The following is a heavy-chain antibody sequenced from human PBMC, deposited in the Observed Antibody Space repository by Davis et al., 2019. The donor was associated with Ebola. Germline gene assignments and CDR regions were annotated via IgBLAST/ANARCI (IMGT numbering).Heavy chain of an antibody. CDR3: ATSESFFDYAAYFHY. J-gene: IGHJ4*02. V-gene: IGHV3-11*06. Sequence: PGGSLRLSCAASGFTLSNYYMSWVRQAPGKGLEWLSYSSSSGSETIYADSVKGRFTVSRDNAQNSLYLQMNSLRAEDTAVYFCATSESFFDYAAYFHYWGQGTLLTVSS. CDR1: GFTLSNYY. D-gene: IGHD3-16*01. CDR2: SSSSGSET.